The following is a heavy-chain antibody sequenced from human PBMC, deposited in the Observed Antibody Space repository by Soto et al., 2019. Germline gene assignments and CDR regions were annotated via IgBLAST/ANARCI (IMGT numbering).Heavy chain of an antibody. CDR2: INVANGNT. Sequence: QVHLVQSGTEVKKPGASVKVSCMASGYTFTNYPIHWVRQAPGQRLEWMAWINVANGNTKYSQKFQGRVTVTSDTSASTAYMELSSLQFEETAVFYCASGSDWFSPEHWGQGTLVTVSS. CDR1: GYTFTNYP. J-gene: IGHJ1*01. V-gene: IGHV1-3*01. D-gene: IGHD6-19*01. CDR3: ASGSDWFSPEH.